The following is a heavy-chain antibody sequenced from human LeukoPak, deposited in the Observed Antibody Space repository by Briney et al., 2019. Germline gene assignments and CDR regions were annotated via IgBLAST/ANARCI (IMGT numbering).Heavy chain of an antibody. J-gene: IGHJ4*02. CDR3: ARGRPDPDY. Sequence: PSETLSLTCTVSGGSISSSSYYWGWIRQPPGKGLEWIGSIYYSGSTYYNPSLKSRVTISLDTSKKQFSLKLISVTAADTAVYYCARGRPDPDYWGQGTLVTVSS. V-gene: IGHV4-39*07. CDR1: GGSISSSSYY. CDR2: IYYSGST.